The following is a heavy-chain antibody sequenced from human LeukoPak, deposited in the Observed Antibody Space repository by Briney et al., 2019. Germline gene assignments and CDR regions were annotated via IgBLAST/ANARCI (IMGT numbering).Heavy chain of an antibody. CDR2: INHSGST. CDR1: GGSFSGYY. D-gene: IGHD3-9*01. Sequence: SETLSLTCAVYGGSFSGYYWSWIRQPPGKGLEWIGEINHSGSTNYNPSLKSRVTISVDTSKNQFSLKLSSVTAADTAVYYCARGRSSRYFDWLLLESFDYWGQGTLVTVSS. V-gene: IGHV4-34*01. J-gene: IGHJ4*02. CDR3: ARGRSSRYFDWLLLESFDY.